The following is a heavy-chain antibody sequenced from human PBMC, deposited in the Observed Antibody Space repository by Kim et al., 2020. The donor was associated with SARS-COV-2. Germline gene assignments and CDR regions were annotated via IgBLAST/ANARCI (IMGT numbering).Heavy chain of an antibody. J-gene: IGHJ6*02. CDR3: ARGPYVYTSQSHILYYYYGMDT. CDR2: INHSGGS. D-gene: IGHD3-16*01. V-gene: IGHV4-34*01. Sequence: SETLSLTCVVYGGSFSDYYWTWIRQPPGKGLDWVGEINHSGGSNYNPSLKSRVTISVDTSKNQFSLKLSSVTDADTAVYYCARGPYVYTSQSHILYYYYGMDTWGQGTTVTVSS. CDR1: GGSFSDYY.